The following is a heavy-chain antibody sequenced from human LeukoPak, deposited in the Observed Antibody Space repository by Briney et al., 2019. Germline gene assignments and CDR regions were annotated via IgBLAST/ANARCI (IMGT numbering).Heavy chain of an antibody. V-gene: IGHV3-21*04. J-gene: IGHJ4*02. Sequence: NAGGSLRLSCAASGFTFSDYTMNWVRQAPGKGLEWVSSISGGSRSIHYVDSVKGRFTISRDNAKNSLYLQMNSLRAEDTAVYYCARVRTGTTFGKYYFDYWGQGTLVTVSS. D-gene: IGHD1-1*01. CDR3: ARVRTGTTFGKYYFDY. CDR2: ISGGSRSI. CDR1: GFTFSDYT.